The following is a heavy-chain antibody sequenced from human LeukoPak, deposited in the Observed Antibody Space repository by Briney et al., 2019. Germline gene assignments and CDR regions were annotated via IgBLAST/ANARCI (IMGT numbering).Heavy chain of an antibody. J-gene: IGHJ4*02. Sequence: GGSLRPSCAASGITFRNYNMNWGRQAPGKGLGWVSSITCSTNYIYYADSVKGRFTISRDNAKNSVYLQMNSLRAEDTAVYYCARDTSKWYTGRHKLAGAIDYWGQGTLVTVSS. CDR2: ITCSTNYI. V-gene: IGHV3-21*01. CDR1: GITFRNYN. CDR3: ARDTSKWYTGRHKLAGAIDY. D-gene: IGHD1-26*01.